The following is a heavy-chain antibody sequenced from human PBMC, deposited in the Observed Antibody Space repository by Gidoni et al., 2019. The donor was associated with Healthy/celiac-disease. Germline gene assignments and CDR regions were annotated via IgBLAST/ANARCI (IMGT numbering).Heavy chain of an antibody. CDR1: GYSFTSYW. CDR2: IYPGDSDT. V-gene: IGHV5-51*03. D-gene: IGHD3-10*01. J-gene: IGHJ3*02. CDR3: ARPSMVRGVIHDAFDI. Sequence: EVQLVQSGAEVNKPGESLKISCKGSGYSFTSYWIGWVRQMPGKGLEWMGIIYPGDSDTRYSPSFQGQVTISADKSISTAYLQWSSLKASDTAMYYCARPSMVRGVIHDAFDIWGQGTMVTVSS.